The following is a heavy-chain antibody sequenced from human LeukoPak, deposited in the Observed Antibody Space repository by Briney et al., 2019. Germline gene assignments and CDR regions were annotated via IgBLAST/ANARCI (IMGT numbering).Heavy chain of an antibody. V-gene: IGHV3-21*01. J-gene: IGHJ3*02. CDR2: ISSSSSYI. D-gene: IGHD3-10*01. CDR3: ARDDGSGSFDAFDI. CDR1: GFTFSSYS. Sequence: GGSLRLSCAASGFTFSSYSMNWVRQAPGKGLEWVSSISSSSSYIHYADSVKGRFTISRDNAKNSLYLQMNSLRAEDTAVYYCARDDGSGSFDAFDIWGQGTMVTVSS.